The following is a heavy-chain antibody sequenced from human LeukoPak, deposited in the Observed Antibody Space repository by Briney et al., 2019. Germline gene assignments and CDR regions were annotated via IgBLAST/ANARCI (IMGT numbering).Heavy chain of an antibody. J-gene: IGHJ4*02. Sequence: GGSLRLSCAASGFTFSSYSMNWVRQAPGKGLEWVANMNQDGSVKHHAESVRGRFTISRDNAESSLYLQMNSLRAEDTAVYYCARGTIAAPGTDYWGQGVLVTVSS. V-gene: IGHV3-7*01. CDR3: ARGTIAAPGTDY. CDR1: GFTFSSYS. D-gene: IGHD6-13*01. CDR2: MNQDGSVK.